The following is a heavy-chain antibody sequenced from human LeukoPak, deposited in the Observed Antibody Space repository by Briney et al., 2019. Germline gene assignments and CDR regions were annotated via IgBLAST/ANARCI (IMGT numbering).Heavy chain of an antibody. Sequence: PGPSLRLSCEASRFSFSSAWVSCVRHPPGECRGWGGCIKSKAEGRATDYAAPVKGRFSVPKDDSKNTLYLEMNNRKTEDTAVYYCSTAPYDGKDYWGPGTLVTVPS. D-gene: IGHD4-23*01. CDR3: STAPYDGKDY. CDR2: IKSKAEGRAT. CDR1: RFSFSSAW. V-gene: IGHV3-15*01. J-gene: IGHJ4*02.